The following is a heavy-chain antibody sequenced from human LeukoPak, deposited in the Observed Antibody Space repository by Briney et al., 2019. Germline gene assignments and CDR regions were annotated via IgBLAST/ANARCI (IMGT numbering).Heavy chain of an antibody. CDR3: ATRIETGYSSGWSVEY. CDR1: GYTFTGYY. CDR2: INPNSGGT. J-gene: IGHJ4*02. D-gene: IGHD6-19*01. V-gene: IGHV1-2*02. Sequence: GASVTVSCKASGYTFTGYYMHWVRQAPGQGLEWMGWINPNSGGTNYAQKFQGRVTMTRDTSISTAYMELSRLRSDDTAVYYCATRIETGYSSGWSVEYWGQGTLVTVSS.